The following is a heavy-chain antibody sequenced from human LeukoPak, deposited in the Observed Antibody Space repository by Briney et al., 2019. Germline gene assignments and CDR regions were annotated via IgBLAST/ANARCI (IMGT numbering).Heavy chain of an antibody. CDR3: ASGSTLIGYGMDV. CDR1: GASLRSSYYY. V-gene: IGHV4-30-4*01. CDR2: IYYSVTT. J-gene: IGHJ6*02. Sequence: PSQTLSLTCTVSGASLRSSYYYWSWIRQPPGKGLEWIGYIYYSVTTSYNPSLKSRVTISIDTSKNQFSLKLSSVTAADTAVYFCASGSTLIGYGMDVWGQGTTVTVSS. D-gene: IGHD6-25*01.